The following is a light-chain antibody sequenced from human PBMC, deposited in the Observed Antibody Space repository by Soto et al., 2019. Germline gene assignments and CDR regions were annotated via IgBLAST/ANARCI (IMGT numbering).Light chain of an antibody. CDR3: SSYTSSSTDV. Sequence: QSVLTQPASVSGSPGQSITISCTGTSSDVGGYDFVSWYQQHPGKAPKLLIYDVNNRPSGVSDRFSGSKSGNTASLTITCLQADDEADYYCSSYTSSSTDVFGTGTKVTV. CDR2: DVN. V-gene: IGLV2-14*03. CDR1: SSDVGGYDF. J-gene: IGLJ1*01.